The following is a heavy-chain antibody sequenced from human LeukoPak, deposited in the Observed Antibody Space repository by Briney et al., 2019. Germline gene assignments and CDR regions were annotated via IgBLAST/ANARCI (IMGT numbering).Heavy chain of an antibody. CDR3: ARDRDTMINYYGMDV. V-gene: IGHV4-31*03. CDR1: GGSISSGGYY. D-gene: IGHD3-22*01. Sequence: SSETLSLTCTVSGGSISSGGYYWSWIRQHPGKGLEWIGYIYYSGSTYYNPSLKGRVTISVDTSKNQFSLKLSSVTAADTAVYYCARDRDTMINYYGMDVWGQGTTVTVSS. CDR2: IYYSGST. J-gene: IGHJ6*02.